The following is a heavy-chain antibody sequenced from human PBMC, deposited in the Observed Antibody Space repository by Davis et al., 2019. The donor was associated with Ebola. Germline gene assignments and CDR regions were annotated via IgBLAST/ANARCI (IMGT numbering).Heavy chain of an antibody. CDR1: GFTFSGSA. CDR3: ARDPAMVRGVIIYYYYDMDV. J-gene: IGHJ6*02. Sequence: GESLKISCAASGFTFSGSAMHWVRQASGKGLEWVGRIRSKANSYATAYAASVKGRFTISRDDSKNTAYLQMNSLKTEDTAVYYCARDPAMVRGVIIYYYYDMDVWGQGTTVTVSS. D-gene: IGHD3-10*01. V-gene: IGHV3-73*01. CDR2: IRSKANSYAT.